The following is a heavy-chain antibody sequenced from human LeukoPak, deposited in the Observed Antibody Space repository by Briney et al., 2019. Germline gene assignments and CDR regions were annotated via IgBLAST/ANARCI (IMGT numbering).Heavy chain of an antibody. CDR3: ARDGSRVVVNGMDV. CDR1: GFTVSSNY. CDR2: IYSGGST. V-gene: IGHV3-53*01. J-gene: IGHJ6*02. D-gene: IGHD2-21*01. Sequence: GGSLRLSCAASGFTVSSNYMSWVRQAPGKGLEWVSVIYSGGSTYYADSVKGRFTISRDNSKNTLYLQMNSLRAEDTAVYYCARDGSRVVVNGMDVWGQGTTVTVSS.